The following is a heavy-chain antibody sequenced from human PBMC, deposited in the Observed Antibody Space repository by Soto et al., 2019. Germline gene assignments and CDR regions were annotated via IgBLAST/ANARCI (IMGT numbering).Heavy chain of an antibody. Sequence: GSLKLSCATSGFTFSNAWMAWVRQAPGKGLEWVGRIKSIADGGTTNYAAPVKGRFSISRHDSENTLYLQMNSLRVGDTGIYYCHTPHGRNAFDIWGPGTVVTVSS. D-gene: IGHD2-8*01. V-gene: IGHV3-15*01. J-gene: IGHJ3*02. CDR3: HTPHGRNAFDI. CDR1: GFTFSNAW. CDR2: IKSIADGGTT.